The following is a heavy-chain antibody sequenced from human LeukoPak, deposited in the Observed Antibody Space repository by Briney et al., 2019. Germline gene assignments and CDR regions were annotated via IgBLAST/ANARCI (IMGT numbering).Heavy chain of an antibody. CDR2: IYHRGLT. V-gene: IGHV4-4*02. J-gene: IGHJ4*02. CDR1: GGPITSENW. D-gene: IGHD3-16*01. Sequence: PSETLSLTCAVSGGPITSENWWNWVRQPPGKGLEWIGEIYHRGLTNYNPSLMSRVTISMDASKNQFSLILTSVTAADTAVYYCARGGGYYFDYWGQGTLATVSS. CDR3: ARGGGYYFDY.